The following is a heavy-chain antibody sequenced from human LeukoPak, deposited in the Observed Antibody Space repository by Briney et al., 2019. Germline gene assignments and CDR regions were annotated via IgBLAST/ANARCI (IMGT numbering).Heavy chain of an antibody. Sequence: ASVKVSCKASGYTFTSYGISWVRQAPGQGLEWKGWISAYNGNTDYAQKLQGRVSMTTDTSTSTVYMELRSLRSDDTAVYYCARRTVVAGDAFDIWGQGTMVTVSS. D-gene: IGHD2-15*01. CDR1: GYTFTSYG. J-gene: IGHJ3*02. CDR3: ARRTVVAGDAFDI. CDR2: ISAYNGNT. V-gene: IGHV1-18*01.